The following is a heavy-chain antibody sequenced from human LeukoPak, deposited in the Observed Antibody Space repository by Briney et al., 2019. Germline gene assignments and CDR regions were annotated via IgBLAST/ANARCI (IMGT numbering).Heavy chain of an antibody. Sequence: PGRSLRLSCAASGFTFSSYGMHWVRQAPGKGLEWVAVIWYDGSNKYYADSVKGRFTISRDNSKNTLYLQMNSLRAEDTAVYCCARSSGWYGRGYFDYWGQGTLVTVSS. J-gene: IGHJ4*02. CDR2: IWYDGSNK. D-gene: IGHD6-19*01. CDR1: GFTFSSYG. CDR3: ARSSGWYGRGYFDY. V-gene: IGHV3-33*01.